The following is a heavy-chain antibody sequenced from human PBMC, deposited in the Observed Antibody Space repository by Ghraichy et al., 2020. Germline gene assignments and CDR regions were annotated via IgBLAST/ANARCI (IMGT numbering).Heavy chain of an antibody. Sequence: SETLSLTCTVSGGSISSYYWSWIRQPPGKGLEWIGYIYNGGSTNYNPSLKSRVTISLDTSKNQFSLKLTSVTAADTAVYYCARQRGGDGYSYDYWGQGTLVTVSS. CDR2: IYNGGST. D-gene: IGHD5-18*01. J-gene: IGHJ4*02. V-gene: IGHV4-59*08. CDR1: GGSISSYY. CDR3: ARQRGGDGYSYDY.